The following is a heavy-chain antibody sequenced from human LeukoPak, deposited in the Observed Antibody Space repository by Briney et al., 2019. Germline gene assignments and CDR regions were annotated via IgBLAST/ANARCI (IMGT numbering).Heavy chain of an antibody. CDR1: GFTFSRYV. D-gene: IGHD2-2*01. J-gene: IGHJ5*02. CDR2: ISGSDGSN. CDR3: AKLLSGYCSRTSCRNWFDP. V-gene: IGHV3-23*01. Sequence: GGSLRLSCAASGFTFSRYVMSWLRQAPGKGLEWVSAISGSDGSNWYADSVKGRFTVSRDNTKHTLYLQMNSLRAEDTAVYYCAKLLSGYCSRTSCRNWFDPWGQGTLVTVSA.